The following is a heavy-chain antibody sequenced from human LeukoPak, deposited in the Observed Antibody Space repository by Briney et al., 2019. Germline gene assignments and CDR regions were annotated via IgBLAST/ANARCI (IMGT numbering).Heavy chain of an antibody. D-gene: IGHD6-19*01. CDR3: ARVMGGWYLRGVDY. Sequence: ASVKVSCKASGGTFSSYAISWVRQAPGQGLEWMGWISAYNGNTNYAQKLQGRVTMTTDTSTSTAYMELRSLRSDDTAVYYCARVMGGWYLRGVDYWGQGTLVTVSS. CDR1: GGTFSSYA. V-gene: IGHV1-18*01. J-gene: IGHJ4*02. CDR2: ISAYNGNT.